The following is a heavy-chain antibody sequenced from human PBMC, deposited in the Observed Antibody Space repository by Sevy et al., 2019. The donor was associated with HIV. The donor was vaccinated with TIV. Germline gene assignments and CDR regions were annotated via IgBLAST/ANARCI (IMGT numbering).Heavy chain of an antibody. CDR1: GYTFTGYY. V-gene: IGHV1-2*02. CDR3: ARREVTMIRGRGFDP. CDR2: INPNSGGT. Sequence: ASVKGSCKASGYTFTGYYLHWVRQAPGQGLEWMGWINPNSGGTNYARKFQGRVIMTRDTSISTAYMELSRLRSDDTAVYYCARREVTMIRGRGFDPWGQGTLVTVSS. J-gene: IGHJ5*02. D-gene: IGHD3-10*01.